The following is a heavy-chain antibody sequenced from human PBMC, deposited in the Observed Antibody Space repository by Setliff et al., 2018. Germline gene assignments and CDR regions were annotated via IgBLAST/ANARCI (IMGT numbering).Heavy chain of an antibody. J-gene: IGHJ6*02. V-gene: IGHV1-18*01. Sequence: ASVKVSCKASGYTFTSYGISWVRQAPGQGLEWMGGINSNGGDTNYAQTFEGRLTLTRDTSIRTTYMELATLRSDDTAVYYCARARHFGMDVWGQGTTVTVSS. CDR3: ARARHFGMDV. CDR2: INSNGGDT. CDR1: GYTFTSYG.